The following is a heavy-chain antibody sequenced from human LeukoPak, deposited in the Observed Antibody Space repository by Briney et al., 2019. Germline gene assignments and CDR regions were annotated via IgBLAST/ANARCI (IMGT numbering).Heavy chain of an antibody. CDR2: IYTSGSA. J-gene: IGHJ6*03. CDR3: ARSLGYSYGYDPSYYYYSYMDV. Sequence: SETLSLTCTVSGGSISRYYWSWVRQPPGKGLEWIGYIYTSGSANYNPPLKSRVTISVDTSKNHFSLKLSSVPAADTAVYYCARSLGYSYGYDPSYYYYSYMDVWGKGTTVTVSS. CDR1: GGSISRYY. V-gene: IGHV4-4*09. D-gene: IGHD5-18*01.